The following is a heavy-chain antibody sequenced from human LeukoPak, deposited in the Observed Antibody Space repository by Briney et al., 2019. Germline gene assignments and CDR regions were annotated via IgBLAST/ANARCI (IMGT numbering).Heavy chain of an antibody. J-gene: IGHJ4*02. Sequence: PSETLSLTCTVSGGSISSSSYYWGWIRQPPGKGLEWIGSIYYSGSTYYNPSLKSRVTISVDTSKNQFSLKLSSVTAADTAVYYCATIKIAAAGKIFDYWGQGTLVTVSS. CDR1: GGSISSSSYY. D-gene: IGHD6-13*01. CDR3: ATIKIAAAGKIFDY. V-gene: IGHV4-39*01. CDR2: IYYSGST.